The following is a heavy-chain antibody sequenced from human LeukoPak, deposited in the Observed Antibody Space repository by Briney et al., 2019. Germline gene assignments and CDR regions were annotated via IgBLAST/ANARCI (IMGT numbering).Heavy chain of an antibody. CDR3: AREDIVVVPAATPAYYYYYYMDV. J-gene: IGHJ6*03. Sequence: GASVKVSCKASGYTFTGYYMHWVRQAPGQGLEWMGWINPNSGGTKYAQKFQGRVTMTRDTSISTAYMELSRLRSDDTAVYYCAREDIVVVPAATPAYYYYYYMDVWGKGTTVTVSS. CDR1: GYTFTGYY. CDR2: INPNSGGT. D-gene: IGHD2-2*01. V-gene: IGHV1-2*02.